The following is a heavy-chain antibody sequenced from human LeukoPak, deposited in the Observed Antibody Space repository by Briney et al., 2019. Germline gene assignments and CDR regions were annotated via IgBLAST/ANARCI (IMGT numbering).Heavy chain of an antibody. J-gene: IGHJ4*02. D-gene: IGHD5-18*01. CDR1: GFTFSSYA. CDR3: ARDRRTHLWVGYCDY. CDR2: ISSDARNE. V-gene: IGHV3-30*04. Sequence: GGSLRLSCAASGFTFSSYAMSWVRQAPGKGLEWVAVISSDARNEYYADSVRGRFTISRDNSKQSLYLQMNSLRAEDTAVYYCARDRRTHLWVGYCDYWGQGTLVTVSS.